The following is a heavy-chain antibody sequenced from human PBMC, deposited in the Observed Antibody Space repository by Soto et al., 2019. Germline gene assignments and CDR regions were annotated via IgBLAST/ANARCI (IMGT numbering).Heavy chain of an antibody. V-gene: IGHV3-33*01. CDR2: IWYDGSNK. CDR3: AGAYYDFWSGPTHCYGMDV. Sequence: QVQLVESGGGVVQPGRSLRLSCAASGFTFSSYGMHWVRQAPGKGLEWVAVIWYDGSNKYYADSVKGRFTISRDNSKNTLYLQMNSLRAEYTAVYYCAGAYYDFWSGPTHCYGMDVWGQGTTVTVSS. D-gene: IGHD3-3*01. J-gene: IGHJ6*02. CDR1: GFTFSSYG.